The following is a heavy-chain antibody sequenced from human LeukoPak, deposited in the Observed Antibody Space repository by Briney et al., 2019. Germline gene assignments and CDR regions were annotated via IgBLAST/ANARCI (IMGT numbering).Heavy chain of an antibody. D-gene: IGHD2-15*01. Sequence: SETLSLTCTVSGGSISNYYWNWIRQPPGKGLEWIGYIYYTGNTNYNPSLKSRVTISVDTSKNQFSLKLSSVTAADTAVYYCAREQYCSGGSCYSIDAFDIWGQGTMVTVSS. V-gene: IGHV4-59*01. CDR1: GGSISNYY. J-gene: IGHJ3*02. CDR2: IYYTGNT. CDR3: AREQYCSGGSCYSIDAFDI.